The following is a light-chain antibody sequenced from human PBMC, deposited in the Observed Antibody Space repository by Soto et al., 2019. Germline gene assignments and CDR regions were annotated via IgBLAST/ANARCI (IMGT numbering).Light chain of an antibody. V-gene: IGKV3-15*01. CDR3: QQYGSPGT. J-gene: IGKJ1*01. Sequence: EIVFTQSPATLSVSPGERSTLSCRASQSVSSNLAWYQQKPGQAPRLLIYGASTRATGIPGRFSGSWSGTDFTLTISSLPSEDFAVYYCQQYGSPGTFGQGTKVDIK. CDR1: QSVSSN. CDR2: GAS.